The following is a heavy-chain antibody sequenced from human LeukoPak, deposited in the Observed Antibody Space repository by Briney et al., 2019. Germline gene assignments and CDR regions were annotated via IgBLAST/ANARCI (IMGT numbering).Heavy chain of an antibody. Sequence: GGSLRLSCAASGFTFSSYWMSWVRQAPGKGLEWVANIKQDGSEKYYVDSVKGRSTISRDNAKNSLYLQMNSLRAEDTAVYYCARTAANHYYYYYMDVWGKGTTVTVSS. D-gene: IGHD2-15*01. V-gene: IGHV3-7*01. CDR2: IKQDGSEK. CDR1: GFTFSSYW. CDR3: ARTAANHYYYYYMDV. J-gene: IGHJ6*03.